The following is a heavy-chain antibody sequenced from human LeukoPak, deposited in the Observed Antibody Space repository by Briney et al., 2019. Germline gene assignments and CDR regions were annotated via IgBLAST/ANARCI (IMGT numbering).Heavy chain of an antibody. V-gene: IGHV1-18*04. CDR3: ARPGYCSSTSCYFDY. CDR2: ISAYNGNT. Sequence: ASVKVSCKASGYTFTGYYMHWVRQAPGQGLEWMGWISAYNGNTNYAQKLQGRVTMTTDTSTSTAYMELRSLRSDDTAVYYCARPGYCSSTSCYFDYWGQGTLVTVSS. D-gene: IGHD2-2*01. CDR1: GYTFTGYY. J-gene: IGHJ4*02.